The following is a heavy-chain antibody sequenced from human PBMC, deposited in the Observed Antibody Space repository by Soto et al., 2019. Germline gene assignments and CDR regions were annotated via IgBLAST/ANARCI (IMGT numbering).Heavy chain of an antibody. J-gene: IGHJ6*02. Sequence: ASVKVSCKASGYTFTSYYMHWVRQAPGQGLEWMGIINPSGGSTSYAQKLQGRVTMTRDTSTSTVYMQLSSLRFEDTAVYYCARVRMAAAGRPEPDHGIDVCRQGTTVTVSS. CDR3: ARVRMAAAGRPEPDHGIDV. D-gene: IGHD6-13*01. CDR2: INPSGGST. CDR1: GYTFTSYY. V-gene: IGHV1-46*01.